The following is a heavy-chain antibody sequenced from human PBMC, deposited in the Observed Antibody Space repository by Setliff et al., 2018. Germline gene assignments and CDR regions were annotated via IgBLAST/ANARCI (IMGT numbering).Heavy chain of an antibody. V-gene: IGHV3-30*02. CDR3: TFARDGYDVFDI. CDR1: GFTFSSYG. CDR2: IRYDGSNK. Sequence: GGSLRLSCAASGFTFSSYGMHWVRQAPGKGLEWVAFIRYDGSNKYYADSVKGRFTISRDDSKNTAYLQMNSLKTEDTAVYYCTFARDGYDVFDIWGQGTMVTVSS. D-gene: IGHD5-18*01. J-gene: IGHJ3*02.